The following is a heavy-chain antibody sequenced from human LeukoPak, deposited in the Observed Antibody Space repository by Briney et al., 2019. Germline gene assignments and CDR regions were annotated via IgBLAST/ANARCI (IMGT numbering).Heavy chain of an antibody. D-gene: IGHD3-3*01. CDR3: AKDRLDFWSGYPSWFDP. CDR2: ISGSGGST. Sequence: PGGSLRLSCAASGFTFSSYAMSWVRQAPGKGLEWVSAISGSGGSTYYADSVKGRFTISRDNSKNTLYLQMNSLRAEDTAVYYCAKDRLDFWSGYPSWFDPWGQGTLVTVSS. V-gene: IGHV3-23*01. CDR1: GFTFSSYA. J-gene: IGHJ5*02.